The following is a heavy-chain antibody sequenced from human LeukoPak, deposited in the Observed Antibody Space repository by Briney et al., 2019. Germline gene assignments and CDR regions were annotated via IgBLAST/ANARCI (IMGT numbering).Heavy chain of an antibody. V-gene: IGHV1-3*01. CDR3: ARERIAVAGVRSDP. CDR1: GYTFTSYA. J-gene: IGHJ5*02. CDR2: INAGNGNT. Sequence: ASVKVSCKASGYTFTSYAMHWVRQAPGQRLEWMGWINAGNGNTKYSQKFQGRVTITRDTSASIAYMELSSLRSEDTAVYYCARERIAVAGVRSDPWGQGTLVTVSS. D-gene: IGHD6-19*01.